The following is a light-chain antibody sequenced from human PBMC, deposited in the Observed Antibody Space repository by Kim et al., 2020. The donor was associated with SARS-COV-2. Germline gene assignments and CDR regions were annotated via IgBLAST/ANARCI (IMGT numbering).Light chain of an antibody. CDR2: GKN. J-gene: IGLJ2*01. Sequence: SSELTQDPAVSVALGQTVRITCQGDSLRSYYATWYQQKPGQAPIVVIYGKNNRPSGIPDRFSGSSSGDTASLTITGTQAGDEADYYCNSRGSNDNVLFGGGTQLDRP. V-gene: IGLV3-19*01. CDR3: NSRGSNDNVL. CDR1: SLRSYY.